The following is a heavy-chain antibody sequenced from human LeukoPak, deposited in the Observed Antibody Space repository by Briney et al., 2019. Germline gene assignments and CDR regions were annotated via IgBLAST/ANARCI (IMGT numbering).Heavy chain of an antibody. CDR3: ARGKGRWFGRYFDY. J-gene: IGHJ4*02. D-gene: IGHD3-10*01. CDR1: GFTFSSYS. Sequence: QSGGSLRLSCAASGFTFSSYSMNWVRQAPGKGLEWVSYISSSSSTIYYADSVKGRFTISRDNAKNSLYLQMNSLRAEDTAVYYCARGKGRWFGRYFDYWGQGTLVTVSS. V-gene: IGHV3-48*01. CDR2: ISSSSSTI.